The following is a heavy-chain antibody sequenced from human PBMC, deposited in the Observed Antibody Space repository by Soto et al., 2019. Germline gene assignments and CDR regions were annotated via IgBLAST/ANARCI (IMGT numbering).Heavy chain of an antibody. J-gene: IGHJ6*02. D-gene: IGHD6-19*01. CDR2: IIPIFGTA. CDR1: GSTFNSYA. V-gene: IGHV1-69*06. CDR3: ARSLFRVHQEAVAGTDYYYYGMDV. Sequence: QVQLVQSGAEVKKPGSSVKVSCKASGSTFNSYAISWVRQAPGQGLEWMGGIIPIFGTANYAQKFQGRVTITADKSTSTAYMELGSLRSEDTAVYYCARSLFRVHQEAVAGTDYYYYGMDVWGQGTTVTVSS.